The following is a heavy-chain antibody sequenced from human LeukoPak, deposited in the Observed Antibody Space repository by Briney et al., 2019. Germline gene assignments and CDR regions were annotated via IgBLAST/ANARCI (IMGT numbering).Heavy chain of an antibody. CDR1: GASISPYY. CDR3: ARGNNSPWDY. CDR2: IYNSGYT. Sequence: SSETLSLTCTVSGASISPYYWTWIRQPAGKGLEWIGRIYNSGYTDYNPSLESRVTMSLDTSKNEFSLKLSSVTAADTALYCCARGNNSPWDYWGQGILVTVSS. D-gene: IGHD1-14*01. J-gene: IGHJ4*02. V-gene: IGHV4-4*07.